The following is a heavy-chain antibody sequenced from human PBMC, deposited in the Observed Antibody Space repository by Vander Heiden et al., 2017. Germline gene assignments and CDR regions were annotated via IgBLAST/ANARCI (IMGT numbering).Heavy chain of an antibody. J-gene: IGHJ4*02. CDR1: GYTFTAYS. V-gene: IGHV1-2*06. CDR3: ARVSRREAYDFWSGYFY. CDR2: INPNSGGT. Sequence: QVQLVQSGAGVKKPGASVKVSCKASGYTFTAYSMHWVRQAPGQGRGWMGRINPNSGGTNYAQKFQGRVTMTRDTSSSTAYMELRRLRSDDTAVHYCARVSRREAYDFWSGYFYWGQGTLVTVSS. D-gene: IGHD3-3*01.